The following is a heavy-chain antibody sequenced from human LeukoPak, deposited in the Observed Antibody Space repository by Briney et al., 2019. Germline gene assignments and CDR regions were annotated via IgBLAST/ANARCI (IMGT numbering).Heavy chain of an antibody. CDR3: ARPSLGYCSSTSCRISNRGGYYYYGMDV. Sequence: GGSLRLSCAASGFTFSSYGMHWVRQAPGKGLEWVAVISYDGSNKYYADSVKGRFTNSRDNSKNTLYLQMNSLRAEDTAVYYCARPSLGYCSSTSCRISNRGGYYYYGMDVWGQGTTVTVSS. J-gene: IGHJ6*02. V-gene: IGHV3-30*03. CDR2: ISYDGSNK. CDR1: GFTFSSYG. D-gene: IGHD2-2*01.